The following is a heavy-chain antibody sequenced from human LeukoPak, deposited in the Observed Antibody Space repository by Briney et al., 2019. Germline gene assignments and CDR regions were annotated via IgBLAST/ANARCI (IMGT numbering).Heavy chain of an antibody. V-gene: IGHV1-18*04. CDR2: ISAYNGNT. Sequence: GASVKVSCKASGYTFTGYYMHWVRQAPGQGLEWMGWISAYNGNTNYAQKLQGRVTMTTDTSTSTAYMELRSLRSDDTAVYYCARDLSPYYYGSGSHNWFDPWGQGTLVTVSS. CDR1: GYTFTGYY. J-gene: IGHJ5*02. D-gene: IGHD3-10*01. CDR3: ARDLSPYYYGSGSHNWFDP.